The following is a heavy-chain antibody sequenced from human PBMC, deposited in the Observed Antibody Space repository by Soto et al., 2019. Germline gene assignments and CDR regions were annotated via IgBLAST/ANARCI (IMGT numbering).Heavy chain of an antibody. V-gene: IGHV3-33*01. CDR2: IWYDGNNE. Sequence: PGGSLRLSCAASRFIFSSYGMHWVRQAPGKGLEWVAVIWYDGNNEYYADSVKGRFSISRDNSKNTLYLQMNSLRDEDTAVYYCARGSGYYYYYMDVWGKGTTVTVSS. CDR3: ARGSGYYYYYMDV. CDR1: RFIFSSYG. D-gene: IGHD6-25*01. J-gene: IGHJ6*03.